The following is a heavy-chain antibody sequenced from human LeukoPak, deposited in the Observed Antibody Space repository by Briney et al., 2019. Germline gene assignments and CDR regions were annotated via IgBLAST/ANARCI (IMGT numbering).Heavy chain of an antibody. D-gene: IGHD4-11*01. CDR3: ARLMTTVIDDAFDI. J-gene: IGHJ3*02. V-gene: IGHV5-51*01. CDR1: GYSFTNYW. CDR2: IYPGDSDT. Sequence: GESLKISCKGFGYSFTNYWIAWVRQMPGKGLEWMGIIYPGDSDTRYSPSFQGQVTISADKSISTAYLQWSSLKASDTAMYYCARLMTTVIDDAFDIWGQGTMVTVSS.